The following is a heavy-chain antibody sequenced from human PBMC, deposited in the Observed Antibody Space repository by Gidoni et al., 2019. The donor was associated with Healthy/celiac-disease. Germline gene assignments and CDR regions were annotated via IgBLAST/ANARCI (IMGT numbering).Heavy chain of an antibody. D-gene: IGHD5-18*01. Sequence: VQRVESGGGLVKPGGALRLSCAAPGFSSSDYYMSWSRLAPGKGLGLDSDSGSSGSTINNAYSVNGRVTISRYNAKNSLYLQMNSLRAEDTAVYYCARVWGGRGYSYGNSDYGMDVWGQGTTVTVSS. J-gene: IGHJ6*02. CDR1: GFSSSDYY. CDR2: SGSSGSTI. V-gene: IGHV3-11*01. CDR3: ARVWGGRGYSYGNSDYGMDV.